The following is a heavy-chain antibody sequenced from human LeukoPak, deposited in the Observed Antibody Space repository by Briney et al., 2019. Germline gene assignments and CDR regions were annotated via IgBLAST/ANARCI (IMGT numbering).Heavy chain of an antibody. J-gene: IGHJ4*02. CDR1: GGTFSSYA. D-gene: IGHD2-15*01. Sequence: SVKVSCKASGGTFSSYAISWVRQAPGQGLEWMGGIIPICGTANYAQKFQGRVTITTDESTSTAYMELSSLRSEDTAVYYCARGEGPAATLRYFDYWGQGTLVTVSS. V-gene: IGHV1-69*05. CDR2: IIPICGTA. CDR3: ARGEGPAATLRYFDY.